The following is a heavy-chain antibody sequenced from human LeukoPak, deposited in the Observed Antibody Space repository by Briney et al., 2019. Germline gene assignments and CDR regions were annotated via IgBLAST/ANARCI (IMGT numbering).Heavy chain of an antibody. V-gene: IGHV4-59*05. CDR3: ATARYYDILTGSYPYYFDY. D-gene: IGHD3-9*01. Sequence: SETLSLTCTVSGGSISSYYWSWIRQPPGKGLEWIGSIYYSGSTYYNPSLKSRVTISVDTSKNQFSLRLSSVTAADTAVYYCATARYYDILTGSYPYYFDYWGQGTLVTVSS. CDR1: GGSISSYY. CDR2: IYYSGST. J-gene: IGHJ4*02.